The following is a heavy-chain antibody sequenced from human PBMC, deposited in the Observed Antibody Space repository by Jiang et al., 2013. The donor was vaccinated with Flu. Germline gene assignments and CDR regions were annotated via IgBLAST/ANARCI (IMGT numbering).Heavy chain of an antibody. CDR2: IYWDDDK. CDR3: AHTRIAASGTDFHY. CDR1: GFSLSTSGVG. V-gene: IGHV2-5*02. Sequence: KPTQTLTLACTFSGFSLSTSGVGXGWIRQPPGKALECLAIIYWDDDKRYSPSLRNKLTIAKDTSRNRVVLTLTNMDPVDAGTYFCAHTRIAASGTDFHYWGQGALVTVSS. D-gene: IGHD6-13*01. J-gene: IGHJ1*01.